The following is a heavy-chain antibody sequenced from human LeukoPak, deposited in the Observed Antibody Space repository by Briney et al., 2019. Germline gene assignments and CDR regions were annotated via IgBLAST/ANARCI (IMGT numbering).Heavy chain of an antibody. J-gene: IGHJ4*02. Sequence: SQTLSLTCTVSGGSISSGSYYWSWIRQPAGKGLEWIGRIYTSGSTNYNTSLKGRVTISVDTSKNQFSLKLSSVTAADTAVYYCARAHYDSSGYYYRFDYWGQGTLVTVSS. CDR2: IYTSGST. CDR3: ARAHYDSSGYYYRFDY. V-gene: IGHV4-61*02. D-gene: IGHD3-22*01. CDR1: GGSISSGSYY.